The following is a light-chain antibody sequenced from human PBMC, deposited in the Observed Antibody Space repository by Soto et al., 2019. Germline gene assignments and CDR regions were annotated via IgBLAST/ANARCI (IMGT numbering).Light chain of an antibody. J-gene: IGLJ2*01. CDR3: LLSYSGARWV. V-gene: IGLV7-46*01. CDR2: DTS. CDR1: TGAVTSGHY. Sequence: QAVVTQEPSLTMSPGGTVTLTCGSSTGAVTSGHYPYWFQQKPGQAPRTLIYDTSNKHSWTPARFSGSLLGGKAALTLSGAQPEDEAEYYCLLSYSGARWVFGGGTKLTVL.